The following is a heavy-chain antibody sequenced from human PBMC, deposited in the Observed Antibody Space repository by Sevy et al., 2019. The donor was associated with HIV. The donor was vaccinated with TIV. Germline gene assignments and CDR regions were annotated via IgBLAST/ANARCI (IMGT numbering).Heavy chain of an antibody. Sequence: GGSLRLSCAASGFTFSRYAMHWVRQAPGKGLEWVALIWYDGSKKYYVDSVKGRFTISRDNSKNTLYLQMNSLRVEDTALYYWAREDYYDSSGPYWFDPGAREPWSPSPQ. CDR1: GFTFSRYA. CDR3: AREDYYDSSGPYWFDP. D-gene: IGHD3-22*01. V-gene: IGHV3-33*01. CDR2: IWYDGSKK. J-gene: IGHJ5*02.